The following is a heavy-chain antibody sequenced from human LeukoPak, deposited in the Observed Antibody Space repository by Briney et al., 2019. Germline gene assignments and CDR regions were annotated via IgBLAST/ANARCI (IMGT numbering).Heavy chain of an antibody. J-gene: IGHJ4*02. CDR1: GGSISSYY. V-gene: IGHV4-59*01. Sequence: SETLSLTCTVSGGSISSYYWGWIRQPPGKGLEWIGYIYYSGSTDYNPSLKSRVTISVDTSKNQFSLKLSSVTAADTAVYYCARVRYDSKSFDYWGQGTLVTVSS. D-gene: IGHD3-22*01. CDR2: IYYSGST. CDR3: ARVRYDSKSFDY.